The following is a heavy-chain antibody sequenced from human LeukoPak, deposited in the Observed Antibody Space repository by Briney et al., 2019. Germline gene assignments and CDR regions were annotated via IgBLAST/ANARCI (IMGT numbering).Heavy chain of an antibody. D-gene: IGHD1-26*01. CDR2: VWYDGSNK. V-gene: IGHV3-33*01. Sequence: EGVGGVWYDGSNKDYADSGKGRFTISRDNSKNTLYLQMNSLRAEDTAVYYCARMWELLDYWGQGTLVTVSS. CDR3: ARMWELLDY. J-gene: IGHJ4*02.